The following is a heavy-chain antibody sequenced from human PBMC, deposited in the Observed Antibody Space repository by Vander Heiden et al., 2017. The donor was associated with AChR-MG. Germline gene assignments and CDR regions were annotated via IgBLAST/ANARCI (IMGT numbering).Heavy chain of an antibody. J-gene: IGHJ4*02. V-gene: IGHV1-69*06. CDR3: ARGSSDSSSSPIDY. D-gene: IGHD6-6*01. CDR1: GGTFSSYA. Sequence: QVQLVQSGAEVKKPGSSVKVSCKASGGTFSSYAISWVGQAPGQGLGWMGGIIPIFGTANYAQKVQGRVTITADKSTSTAYMELRSMRSEDTAVYYCARGSSDSSSSPIDYWGQGTLVTVSS. CDR2: IIPIFGTA.